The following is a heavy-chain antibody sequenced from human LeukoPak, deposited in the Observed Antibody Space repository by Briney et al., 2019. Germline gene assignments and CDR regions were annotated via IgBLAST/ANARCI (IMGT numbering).Heavy chain of an antibody. J-gene: IGHJ5*02. CDR1: GGSISSSSYY. V-gene: IGHV4-39*01. CDR3: ARRARAAVAGSNNWFDP. CDR2: IYYSGST. D-gene: IGHD6-19*01. Sequence: SETLSLTCTVSGGSISSSSYYWGWIRQPPGKGLEWIGSIYYSGSTYYNPSLKSRVTISVDTSKNQFSLKLSSVTAADTAVYSCARRARAAVAGSNNWFDPWGQGTLVTVSS.